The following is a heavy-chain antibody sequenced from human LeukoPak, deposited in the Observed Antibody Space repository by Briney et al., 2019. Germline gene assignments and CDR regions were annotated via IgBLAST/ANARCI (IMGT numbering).Heavy chain of an antibody. CDR3: AKAEGYDILTGLDY. J-gene: IGHJ4*02. V-gene: IGHV3-23*01. D-gene: IGHD3-9*01. CDR1: GFTFSSYA. CDR2: IGASGGST. Sequence: TGGSLRLSCATSGFTFSSYAMSWVRQAPGKALEWVSGIGASGGSTYYADSVKGRFTISRDNSKNTLYLQMNSLRTEDTAVYYCAKAEGYDILTGLDYWGQGTLVTVSS.